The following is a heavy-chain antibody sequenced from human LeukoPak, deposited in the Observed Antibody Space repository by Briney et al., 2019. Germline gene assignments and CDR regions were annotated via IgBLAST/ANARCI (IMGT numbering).Heavy chain of an antibody. J-gene: IGHJ4*02. CDR2: ISSSSSYI. CDR1: GFTFSSYA. CDR3: ARDDDYGDYFDY. D-gene: IGHD4-17*01. Sequence: GGSLRLSCAASGFTFSSYAMSWVRQAPGKGLEWVSSISSSSSYIYYADSVKGRFTISRDNAKNSLYLQMNSLRAEDTAVYYCARDDDYGDYFDYWGQGTLVTVFS. V-gene: IGHV3-21*01.